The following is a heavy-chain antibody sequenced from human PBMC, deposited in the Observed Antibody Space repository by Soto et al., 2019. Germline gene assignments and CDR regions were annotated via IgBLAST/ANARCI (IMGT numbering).Heavy chain of an antibody. D-gene: IGHD3-22*01. CDR3: ARVPPYDSSGPVLAV. CDR2: INPSGGST. Sequence: ASVKVSCKASGYTFTSYYMHWLRQAPGQGLEWMGIINPSGGSTSYAQKFQGRVTMTRDTSTSTVYMELSSLRSEDTAVYYCARVPPYDSSGPVLAVWGQGTTVTVSS. J-gene: IGHJ6*02. V-gene: IGHV1-46*03. CDR1: GYTFTSYY.